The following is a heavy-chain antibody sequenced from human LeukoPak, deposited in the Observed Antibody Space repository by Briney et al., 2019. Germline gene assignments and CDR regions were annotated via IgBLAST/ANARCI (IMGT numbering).Heavy chain of an antibody. V-gene: IGHV3-9*01. D-gene: IGHD1-26*01. CDR2: ISWNSGSI. Sequence: GGSLRLSCAASGITFDDYAMHWVRQAPGKGLEWVSGISWNSGSIGYADSVKGRFTISRDNAKNSLYLQMNSLRAEDTALYYCAKDASGSYSGFDYWGQGTLVTVSS. CDR1: GITFDDYA. CDR3: AKDASGSYSGFDY. J-gene: IGHJ4*02.